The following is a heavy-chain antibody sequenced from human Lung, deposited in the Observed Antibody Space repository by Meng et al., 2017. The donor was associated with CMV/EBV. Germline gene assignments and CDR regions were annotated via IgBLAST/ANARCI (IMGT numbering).Heavy chain of an antibody. V-gene: IGHV4-4*02. J-gene: IGHJ1*01. Sequence: QWLVRESVQAEVKRSETLPATCSVSGDSTTIHNVWAWVRQPPGKGLVGLGEIPHRGSSAYNPSLKSRVSMSRDKSKNQFTLKLTSVTAADTAVYHCLRRSGGSVWGQGTLVTVSS. CDR1: GDSTTIHNV. CDR2: IPHRGSS. CDR3: LRRSGGSV. D-gene: IGHD3-10*01.